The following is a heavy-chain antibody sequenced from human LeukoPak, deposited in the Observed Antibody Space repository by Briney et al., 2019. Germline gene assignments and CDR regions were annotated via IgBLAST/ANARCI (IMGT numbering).Heavy chain of an antibody. CDR3: ARDAGGYEDS. CDR2: VYPSGTT. V-gene: IGHV4-4*07. D-gene: IGHD5-12*01. Sequence: SETLSLTCTVSRGSISNYWWSWIRRAAGKGLEWIGRVYPSGTTHYNPSLQSRVTLSVDTSKNQISLKLNSVTAADTAVYYCARDAGGYEDSWGQGALVTVSS. J-gene: IGHJ5*01. CDR1: RGSISNYW.